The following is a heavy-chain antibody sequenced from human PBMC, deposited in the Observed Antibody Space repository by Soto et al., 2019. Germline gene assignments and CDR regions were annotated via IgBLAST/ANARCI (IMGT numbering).Heavy chain of an antibody. V-gene: IGHV4-59*01. J-gene: IGHJ4*02. CDR3: VGSLMSRAMESFDY. Sequence: ASETLSLTCSVSAGSISRYYWGWVRQPPGEGLEWIAHISYTVDASYNPSLKSRVTISLDTSKNQIALSLMSVTAADTAVYYCVGSLMSRAMESFDYWGQGTLVTVSS. CDR2: ISYTVDA. D-gene: IGHD5-18*01. CDR1: AGSISRYY.